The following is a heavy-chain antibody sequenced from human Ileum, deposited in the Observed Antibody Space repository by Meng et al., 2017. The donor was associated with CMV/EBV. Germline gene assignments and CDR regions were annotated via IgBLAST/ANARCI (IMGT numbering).Heavy chain of an antibody. CDR2: ISSNADYI. J-gene: IGHJ5*02. D-gene: IGHD1-14*01. V-gene: IGHV3-21*01. CDR3: ARGLTTSFANS. Sequence: SCAASGFLFSGDTMNWVRQAPGRGLEWVSSISSNADYIYYAASVRGRFTISRDNAGNSVFLQMNNLRADDTAVYFCARGLTTSFANSWGQGTLVTVSS. CDR1: GFLFSGDT.